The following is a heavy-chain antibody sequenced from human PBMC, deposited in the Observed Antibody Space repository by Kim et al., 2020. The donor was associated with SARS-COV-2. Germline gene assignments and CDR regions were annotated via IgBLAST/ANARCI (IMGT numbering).Heavy chain of an antibody. CDR1: GFTFSSYA. CDR3: ARDPIWDEGSYYFDY. D-gene: IGHD1-26*01. J-gene: IGHJ4*02. V-gene: IGHV3-30-3*01. Sequence: GGSLRLSCAASGFTFSSYAMHWVRQAPGKGLEWVAVITHDGSNKYYADSVKGRFTISRDNSKNTLYLQMNSLRAEDTAVYYCARDPIWDEGSYYFDYWGQGTLVTVSS. CDR2: ITHDGSNK.